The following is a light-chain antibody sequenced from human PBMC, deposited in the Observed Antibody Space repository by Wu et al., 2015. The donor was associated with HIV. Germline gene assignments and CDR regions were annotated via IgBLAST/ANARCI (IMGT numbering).Light chain of an antibody. CDR3: QQLNSFPRT. CDR1: QGISGY. J-gene: IGKJ1*01. Sequence: DIQMTQSPSSLSASVGDRVTITCRASQGISGYLAWYQQTPGKAPKLLIYAASTLHSGVPSRFSGSGSGTEFTLTISSLQPEDFATYYCQQLNSFPRTFGQGTKVEI. V-gene: IGKV1-9*01. CDR2: AAS.